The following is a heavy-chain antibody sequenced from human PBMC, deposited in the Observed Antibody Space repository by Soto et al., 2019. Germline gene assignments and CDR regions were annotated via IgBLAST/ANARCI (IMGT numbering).Heavy chain of an antibody. CDR1: GYTFSNYG. D-gene: IGHD3-22*01. CDR2: IWYNGRQK. Sequence: QVQLVESGGGVVQPGRSLRLSCVASGYTFSNYGIHWVRQAPGKGLEWVAVIWYNGRQKYYTNSVKGRFTISRDDSRSTLYLQMNSLRAEDTAVYYCARDPATRGYYFDSWGQGTLVTVSS. J-gene: IGHJ4*02. CDR3: ARDPATRGYYFDS. V-gene: IGHV3-33*01.